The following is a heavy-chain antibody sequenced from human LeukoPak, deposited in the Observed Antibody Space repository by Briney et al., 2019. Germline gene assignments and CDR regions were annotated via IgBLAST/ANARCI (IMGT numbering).Heavy chain of an antibody. CDR3: ARGDTYSSGCFDY. D-gene: IGHD6-19*01. Sequence: GGSLRVSCAASGFTFSSYGMHWVRQAPGNGLEWVAVIWYDGSNKYYADSVKGRFTISRGNSKNTLYLQMNSLRAEDTAVYYCARGDTYSSGCFDYWGQGTLVTVSS. CDR1: GFTFSSYG. J-gene: IGHJ4*02. CDR2: IWYDGSNK. V-gene: IGHV3-33*01.